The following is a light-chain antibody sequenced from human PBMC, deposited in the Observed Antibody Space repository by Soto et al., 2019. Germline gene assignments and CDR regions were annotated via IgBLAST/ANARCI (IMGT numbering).Light chain of an antibody. CDR3: QQYDSTPPT. J-gene: IGKJ1*01. Sequence: EIVLTQSPGTLSLSPGDRATLSCSASQSVNSNYLAWYQRKPGQAPRLLIYGASNRATDIPYRFSASGSGTDFTLTITRLEAEDFAVYYCQQYDSTPPTFAQGTKVEVK. CDR2: GAS. V-gene: IGKV3-20*01. CDR1: QSVNSNY.